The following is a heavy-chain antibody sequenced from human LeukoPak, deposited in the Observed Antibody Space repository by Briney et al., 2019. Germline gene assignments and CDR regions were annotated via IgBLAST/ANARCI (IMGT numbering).Heavy chain of an antibody. CDR3: ARGSDLVPRHRDMARNWFDP. CDR1: GFTVSSNY. D-gene: IGHD3-10*01. V-gene: IGHV4-34*01. CDR2: INHSGST. Sequence: GSLRLSCAASGFTVSSNYMSWVRQAPGKGLEWIGEINHSGSTNYNPSLKSRVTISVDTSKNQFSLKLSSVTAADTAVYYCARGSDLVPRHRDMARNWFDPWGQGTLVTVSS. J-gene: IGHJ5*02.